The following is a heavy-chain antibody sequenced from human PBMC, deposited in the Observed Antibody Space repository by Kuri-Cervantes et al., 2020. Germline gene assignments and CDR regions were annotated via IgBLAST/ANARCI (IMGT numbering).Heavy chain of an antibody. CDR3: ARGPYYDILTGYYWYYYYYGMDV. Sequence: SETLSLTCTVSGDSITTHYWSWIRQPPGRGLEWIGYFFYSGGTGYNPSPNSRVTISLGTSKNQFSLKLSSVTAADTAVYYCARGPYYDILTGYYWYYYYYGMDVWGQGTTVTVSS. D-gene: IGHD3-9*01. J-gene: IGHJ6*02. CDR2: FFYSGGT. V-gene: IGHV4-59*11. CDR1: GDSITTHY.